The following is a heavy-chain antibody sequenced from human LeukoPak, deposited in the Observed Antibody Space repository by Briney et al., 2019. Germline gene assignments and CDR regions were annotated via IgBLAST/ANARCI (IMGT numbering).Heavy chain of an antibody. Sequence: GESLKISCKGSGYSFTYYWIGWVRQMPGKGLEWMGIIYPRDSTTRYSPAFEGQVTISVDKSITTAYLQWSSLKASDTAMYYCARHDGGYVDYWGPGTLVTVSS. CDR3: ARHDGGYVDY. V-gene: IGHV5-51*01. CDR2: IYPRDSTT. CDR1: GYSFTYYW. D-gene: IGHD5-12*01. J-gene: IGHJ4*02.